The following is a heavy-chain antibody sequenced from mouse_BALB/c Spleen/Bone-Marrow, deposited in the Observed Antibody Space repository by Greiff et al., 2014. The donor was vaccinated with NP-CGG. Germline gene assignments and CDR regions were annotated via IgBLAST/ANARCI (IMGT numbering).Heavy chain of an antibody. CDR1: GFSLTGYG. J-gene: IGHJ4*01. Sequence: VKLVESGPGLVAPSQILSITCTVSGFSLTGYGVNWVRQPPGKGLEWLGMLWRDGSTDYNSALKSRLSISKNNSKSQVCLKMNSLQTDDTARYYCAREKYGNYYAMDYWGQGTSVTGSS. CDR3: AREKYGNYYAMDY. D-gene: IGHD2-10*02. V-gene: IGHV2-6-7*01. CDR2: LWRDGST.